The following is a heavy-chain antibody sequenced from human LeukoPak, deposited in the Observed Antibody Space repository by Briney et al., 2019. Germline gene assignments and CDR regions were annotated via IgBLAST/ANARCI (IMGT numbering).Heavy chain of an antibody. V-gene: IGHV4-61*02. CDR2: IYTSGST. CDR3: ARDRGDYYYYYMDV. D-gene: IGHD6-25*01. Sequence: SETLSLTCTVSGGSISSGSYYWSWIRQPAGKGLEWIVRIYTSGSTNYNPSLKSRVTISVDTSKNQFSLKLSSVTAADTAVYYCARDRGDYYYYYMDVWGKGTTVTISS. J-gene: IGHJ6*03. CDR1: GGSISSGSYY.